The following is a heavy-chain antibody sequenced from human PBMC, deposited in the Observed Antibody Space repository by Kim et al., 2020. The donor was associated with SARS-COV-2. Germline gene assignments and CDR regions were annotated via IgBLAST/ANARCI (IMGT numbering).Heavy chain of an antibody. CDR1: GDPVNGYY. D-gene: IGHD3-9*01. V-gene: IGHV4-34*01. CDR3: ASGRYFDWLFAQSPHYFDS. J-gene: IGHJ4*02. CDR2: INYDSSS. Sequence: SETLSLTCAVYGDPVNGYYWSWIRQPPGKGLEWIGDINYDSSSNYNPSLKSRVTMSLDSSKSQFSLRLTSLTAADTAVYYCASGRYFDWLFAQSPHYFDSWGQGNLVTVSS.